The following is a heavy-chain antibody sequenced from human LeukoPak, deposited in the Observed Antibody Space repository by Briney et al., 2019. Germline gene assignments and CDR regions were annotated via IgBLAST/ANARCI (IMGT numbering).Heavy chain of an antibody. CDR3: ATPAAGPRAEYSHY. CDR2: ISNDGTTI. CDR1: GISFTSYA. J-gene: IGHJ1*01. D-gene: IGHD6-13*01. V-gene: IGHV3-48*04. Sequence: GGSLRLSCAASGISFTSYAMNWVRQAPGKGPQWLSYISNDGTTIYYADSVKGRFTVSRDNAKNSLYVQMNSLRVEDTAVYYCATPAAGPRAEYSHYWGQGTLVTVSS.